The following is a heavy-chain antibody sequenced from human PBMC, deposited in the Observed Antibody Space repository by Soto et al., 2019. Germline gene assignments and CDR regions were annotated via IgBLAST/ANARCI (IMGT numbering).Heavy chain of an antibody. CDR3: ARVRRYSSGWFDP. CDR1: GFTFSSYE. D-gene: IGHD6-19*01. V-gene: IGHV3-48*03. CDR2: ISSSGSTI. J-gene: IGHJ5*02. Sequence: GGSLRLSCAASGFTFSSYEMNWVRQAPRKGLEWGSYISSSGSTIYYADSVKGRFTISRDNAKNSLYLQMNSLRAEDTAVYYCARVRRYSSGWFDPWGQGTLVTAPQ.